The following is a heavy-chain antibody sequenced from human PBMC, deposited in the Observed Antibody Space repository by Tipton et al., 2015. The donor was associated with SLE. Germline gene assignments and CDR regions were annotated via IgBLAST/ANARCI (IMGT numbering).Heavy chain of an antibody. V-gene: IGHV4-59*01. Sequence: LRLSCTVSGGSISNYYWSWIRQSPGKGLEWIGYIHFPGRTNFNPSLKSRVSMSLDTSNRFSLRLTSVTAADTGTNYCARDELVVLPSARWVYYYGMDVWGQGTTVTVSS. J-gene: IGHJ6*02. CDR1: GGSISNYY. CDR3: ARDELVVLPSARWVYYYGMDV. CDR2: IHFPGRT. D-gene: IGHD4/OR15-4a*01.